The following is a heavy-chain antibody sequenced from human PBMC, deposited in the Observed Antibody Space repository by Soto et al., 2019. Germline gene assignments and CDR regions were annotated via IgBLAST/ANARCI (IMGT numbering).Heavy chain of an antibody. CDR3: ARDRFMVRGVIQPGGGYSYGMDV. Sequence: QVQLVESGGGVVQPGRSLRLSCAASGFTFSSYAMHWVRQAPGKGLEWVAVISYDGSNKYYADSVKGRFTISRDNSKNPLYLQRNSLRTEETAVYYWARDRFMVRGVIQPGGGYSYGMDVWGQGTTVTVSS. D-gene: IGHD3-10*01. CDR1: GFTFSSYA. CDR2: ISYDGSNK. J-gene: IGHJ6*02. V-gene: IGHV3-30-3*01.